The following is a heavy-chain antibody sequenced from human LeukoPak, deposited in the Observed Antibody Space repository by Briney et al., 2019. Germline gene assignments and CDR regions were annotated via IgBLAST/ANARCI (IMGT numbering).Heavy chain of an antibody. CDR3: ARGQRYSSGWYGDAFDI. CDR1: GFTFSSYA. D-gene: IGHD6-19*01. CDR2: ISGSGGST. V-gene: IGHV3-23*01. Sequence: GGSLRLSCAASGFTFSSYAMSWVRQAPGKGLEWVSAISGSGGSTYYTDSVEGRFTIFRDNTENSLHLQMSSLRAEDTAVYYCARGQRYSSGWYGDAFDIWGQGTMVTVSS. J-gene: IGHJ3*02.